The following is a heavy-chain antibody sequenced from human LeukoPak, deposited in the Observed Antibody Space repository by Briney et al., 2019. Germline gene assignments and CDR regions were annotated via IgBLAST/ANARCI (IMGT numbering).Heavy chain of an antibody. CDR3: VRDCCSWDAFDI. Sequence: GGSLRLSCAASGFTFSSYEMSWVRQAPGKGLEWVSYISGSGSTIYYADSVKGRLTISRDNAKNTVYLQMNSLRAEDTAVYYCVRDCCSWDAFDIWGQGTMVTVSS. CDR1: GFTFSSYE. CDR2: ISGSGSTI. D-gene: IGHD2-21*01. J-gene: IGHJ3*02. V-gene: IGHV3-48*03.